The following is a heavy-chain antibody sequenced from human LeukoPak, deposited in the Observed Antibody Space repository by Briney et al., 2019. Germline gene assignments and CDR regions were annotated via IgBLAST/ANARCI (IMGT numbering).Heavy chain of an antibody. Sequence: GGSLRLSCAASGFTVSSNYMSWVRQAPGKGLEWVSVIYSGGSTYYADSVKGRFTISRDNSKNMLYLQMNSLRAEDTAVYYCAREGMVRGVTNYYYYMDVWGKGTTVTISS. V-gene: IGHV3-66*01. CDR1: GFTVSSNY. CDR3: AREGMVRGVTNYYYYMDV. D-gene: IGHD3-10*01. J-gene: IGHJ6*03. CDR2: IYSGGST.